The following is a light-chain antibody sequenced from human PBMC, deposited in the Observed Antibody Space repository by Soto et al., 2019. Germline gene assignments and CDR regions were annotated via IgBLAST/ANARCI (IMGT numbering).Light chain of an antibody. CDR1: QSVGSN. J-gene: IGKJ5*01. CDR2: GAS. Sequence: EIVMTQSPATLPVSPGERATLSCRASQSVGSNLAWYQQKPGQAPRLLIYGASTRATGIPARFSGSVSGTEFTLTISSLQSEDFAVYYCQQYGSSPITFGQGTRLEIK. V-gene: IGKV3-15*01. CDR3: QQYGSSPIT.